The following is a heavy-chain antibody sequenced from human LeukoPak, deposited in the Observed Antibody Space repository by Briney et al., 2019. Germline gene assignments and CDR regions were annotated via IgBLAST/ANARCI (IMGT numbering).Heavy chain of an antibody. D-gene: IGHD3-9*01. J-gene: IGHJ4*02. Sequence: SETLSLTCAVSGGSISSGGYSWSWIRQPPGKGLGWIGYIYHSGSTYYNPSLKSRVTISVDRSNNQFSLKLSSVTAADTAVYCCARGGYFDWSVDYWGQGTLVTVSS. V-gene: IGHV4-30-2*01. CDR1: GGSISSGGYS. CDR2: IYHSGST. CDR3: ARGGYFDWSVDY.